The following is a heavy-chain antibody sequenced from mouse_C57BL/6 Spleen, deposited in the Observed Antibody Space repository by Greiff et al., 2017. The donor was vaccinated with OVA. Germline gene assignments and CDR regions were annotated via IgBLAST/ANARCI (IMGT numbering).Heavy chain of an antibody. CDR3: ARMREDGSHYAMDY. D-gene: IGHD1-1*01. V-gene: IGHV8-8*01. J-gene: IGHJ4*01. Sequence: QVTLKESGPGILQPSQTLSLTCSFSGFSLSTFGMGVGWLRQPSGKGLEWLAHIWWDDDKYYNPALKSRLTISKDTSKNQVFLKIANVDTADTATYYCARMREDGSHYAMDYWGQGTSVTVSS. CDR2: IWWDDDK. CDR1: GFSLSTFGMG.